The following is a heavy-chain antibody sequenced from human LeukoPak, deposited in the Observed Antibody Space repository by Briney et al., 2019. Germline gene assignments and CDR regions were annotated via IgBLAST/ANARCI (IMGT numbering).Heavy chain of an antibody. D-gene: IGHD6-13*01. CDR1: GFTFSSYV. CDR3: ARVGVFSSSWLLH. V-gene: IGHV3-30*04. Sequence: GGSLRLSCAASGFTFSSYVMHWVRQAPGKGLEWVAIISYDGSNEYYADSVKGRFTISRDNSKNTLYLQMNSLRAADTAVYYCARVGVFSSSWLLHWGQGTLVTVSS. CDR2: ISYDGSNE. J-gene: IGHJ4*02.